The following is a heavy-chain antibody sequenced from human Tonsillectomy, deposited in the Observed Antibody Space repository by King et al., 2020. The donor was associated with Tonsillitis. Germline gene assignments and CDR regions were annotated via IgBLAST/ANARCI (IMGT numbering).Heavy chain of an antibody. V-gene: IGHV3-23*03. CDR1: GFTFRNYA. Sequence: VKLVESGGGLVQPGGSLRLSCVATGFTFRNYAMSWVRQAPGKGLEWVSVIYSGGSSTYYADSVKGRFTISRDNSKNTLYLQMNSLRAEDTAVYYCAKAQGGMAFDIWGQGTMVTVSS. CDR3: AKAQGGMAFDI. D-gene: IGHD1-26*01. CDR2: IYSGGSST. J-gene: IGHJ3*02.